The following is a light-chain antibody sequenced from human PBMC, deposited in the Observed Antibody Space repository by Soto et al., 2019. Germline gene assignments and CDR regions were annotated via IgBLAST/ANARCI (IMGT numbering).Light chain of an antibody. CDR2: EVS. Sequence: QSVLTQHASVSGSPGQPITISCTGTSSYLGSNNYVSWFQQRPGKAPTLIIYEVSNRPSGVSTHFSGSKSGNTASLTISGLLPEDEAEYYCSSYTTTTRLFGGGTKLTVL. V-gene: IGLV2-14*01. CDR1: SSYLGSNNY. CDR3: SSYTTTTRL. J-gene: IGLJ3*02.